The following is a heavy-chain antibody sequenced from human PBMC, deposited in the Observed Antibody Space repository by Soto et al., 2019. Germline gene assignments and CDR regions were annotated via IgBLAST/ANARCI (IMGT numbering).Heavy chain of an antibody. CDR2: IHYSGST. CDR3: ARMISLQTTAGIPDY. CDR1: GGSISSGDYY. V-gene: IGHV4-30-4*01. Sequence: QVQLQESGPGLVKPSQTLPLTCTVSGGSISSGDYYWSWIRQPSGKGLEWIGYIHYSGSTYYNPSLKSRVTISVDTSKNQFSLKLSSVTAADTAVYYCARMISLQTTAGIPDYWGQGTLVTVSS. J-gene: IGHJ4*02. D-gene: IGHD4-17*01.